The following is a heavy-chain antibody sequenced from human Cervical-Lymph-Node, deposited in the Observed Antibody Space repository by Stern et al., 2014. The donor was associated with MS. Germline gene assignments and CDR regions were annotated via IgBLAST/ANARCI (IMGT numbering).Heavy chain of an antibody. V-gene: IGHV1-69*06. CDR3: ARDPAVLIQGSYYGMDV. J-gene: IGHJ6*02. CDR2: ITPLLGTT. CDR1: GGSFSTFA. Sequence: QVQLVQSGAEVKKPGSSVKVSCKASGGSFSTFAITWVRQAPGQGLEWMAGITPLLGTTNFAHKFQGRVTLTADTSTNTVYMELSSLRSDDTAVYYCARDPAVLIQGSYYGMDVWGQGTTVIVS. D-gene: IGHD2-21*01.